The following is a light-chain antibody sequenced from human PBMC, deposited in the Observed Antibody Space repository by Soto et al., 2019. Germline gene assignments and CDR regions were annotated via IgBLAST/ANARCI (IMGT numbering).Light chain of an antibody. Sequence: AIQMTQSPSSLSASVGDRVTITCRASQGIGNDLGWYQEKPGKAPNLLIYAASNLQSGVPSRLSGSGSGTDFTLTISSLQPEDFATYYCLQDYNYPWTFGQGTKVEIK. CDR1: QGIGND. CDR3: LQDYNYPWT. CDR2: AAS. V-gene: IGKV1-6*01. J-gene: IGKJ1*01.